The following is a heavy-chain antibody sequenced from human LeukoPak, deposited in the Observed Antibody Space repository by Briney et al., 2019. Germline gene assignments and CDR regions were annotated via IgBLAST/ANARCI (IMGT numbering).Heavy chain of an antibody. CDR2: ITGSGDST. D-gene: IGHD6-19*01. CDR1: GFTFSSYG. CDR3: ARGDPIAVAAPDY. J-gene: IGHJ4*02. V-gene: IGHV3-23*01. Sequence: PGGSLRLSCAASGFTFSSYGMSWVRQAPGKGLEWVSAITGSGDSTYYADSVKGRFTISRDNSKNTLYLQMGSLRAEDMAVYYCARGDPIAVAAPDYWGQGTLVTVSS.